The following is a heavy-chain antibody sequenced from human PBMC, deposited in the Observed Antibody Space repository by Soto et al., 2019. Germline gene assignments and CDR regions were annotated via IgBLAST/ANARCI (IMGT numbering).Heavy chain of an antibody. V-gene: IGHV1-3*01. Sequence: GASVKVSCKASGYTFTSYAMHWVRQAPGQRLEWMGWINAGNGNTKYSQKFQGRVTITRDTSASTAYMELSSLRSEDTAVYYCARECPQLGIVVVVAATGDNWIDLSGQGTQVTVSS. CDR1: GYTFTSYA. J-gene: IGHJ5*02. CDR2: INAGNGNT. CDR3: ARECPQLGIVVVVAATGDNWIDL. D-gene: IGHD2-15*01.